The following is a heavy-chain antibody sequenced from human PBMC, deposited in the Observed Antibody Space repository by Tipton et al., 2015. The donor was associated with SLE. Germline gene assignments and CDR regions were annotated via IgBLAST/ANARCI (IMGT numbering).Heavy chain of an antibody. CDR1: GGSISSHN. D-gene: IGHD4-17*01. Sequence: TLSLTCTVSGGSISSHNWSWIRQPPGKGLEWIGYIFYSGGTNYNPSLKSRVTISVDTSNNHFSLELSSATAADTAVYYCATGYGDDDFYYYYYMDVWGKGITVTVSS. CDR2: IFYSGGT. V-gene: IGHV4-59*08. CDR3: ATGYGDDDFYYYYYMDV. J-gene: IGHJ6*03.